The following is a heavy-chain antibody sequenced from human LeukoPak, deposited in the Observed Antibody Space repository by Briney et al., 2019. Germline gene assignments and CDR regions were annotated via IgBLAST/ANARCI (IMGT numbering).Heavy chain of an antibody. CDR1: GFTFSSYE. J-gene: IGHJ6*04. Sequence: GGSLRLSCAASGFTFSSYETNWVRQAPGKGLEWVSYISGSGSTIYYADSVKGRFTISRDNAKNSLYLQMNSLRAEDTAVYYCARESDTAMVHYYYYGMDVWGKGTTVTVSS. CDR3: ARESDTAMVHYYYYGMDV. V-gene: IGHV3-48*03. CDR2: ISGSGSTI. D-gene: IGHD5-18*01.